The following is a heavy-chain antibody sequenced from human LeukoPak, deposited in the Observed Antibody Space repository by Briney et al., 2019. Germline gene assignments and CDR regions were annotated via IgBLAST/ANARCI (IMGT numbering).Heavy chain of an antibody. J-gene: IGHJ3*02. D-gene: IGHD3-22*01. CDR2: ISGTSSYI. Sequence: NPGGSLRLSCAASGFTFSSYSMNWVRQAPGKGLEWVSSISGTSSYIYYADSVKGRFTISRDNAKNSLYLQMNSLRAEDTAVYYCARDGTYYYDSSGYYGAFDIWGQGTMVTVSS. V-gene: IGHV3-21*01. CDR3: ARDGTYYYDSSGYYGAFDI. CDR1: GFTFSSYS.